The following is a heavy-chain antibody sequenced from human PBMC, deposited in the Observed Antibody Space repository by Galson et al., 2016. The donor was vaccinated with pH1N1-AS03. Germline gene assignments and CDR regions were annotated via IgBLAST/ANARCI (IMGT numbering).Heavy chain of an antibody. CDR3: ARNSYEDVDLEGFYFDY. J-gene: IGHJ4*02. D-gene: IGHD3-22*01. Sequence: LSCAASGFTVSSNYMSWVRQAPGRGLEWVSFIYNGGRTLYADSVKGRFTISRDSSKNTLYLQMDSLETEDTAVYYCARNSYEDVDLEGFYFDYWGQGTLVTVSS. CDR2: IYNGGRT. V-gene: IGHV3-53*01. CDR1: GFTVSSNY.